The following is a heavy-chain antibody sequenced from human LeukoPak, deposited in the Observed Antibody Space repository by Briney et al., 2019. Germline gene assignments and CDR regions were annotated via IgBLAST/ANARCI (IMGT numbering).Heavy chain of an antibody. J-gene: IGHJ4*02. V-gene: IGHV1-46*01. CDR2: INPSGGST. CDR3: ATAYDSSGYYKYFDY. Sequence: GASVKVSCKASGYTFTSYYMHWVRQAPGQGLEWIGIINPSGGSTSYAQKFQGRVTMTRDTSTSTVYMELSSLRSEDTAVYYCATAYDSSGYYKYFDYWGQGTLVTVSS. CDR1: GYTFTSYY. D-gene: IGHD3-22*01.